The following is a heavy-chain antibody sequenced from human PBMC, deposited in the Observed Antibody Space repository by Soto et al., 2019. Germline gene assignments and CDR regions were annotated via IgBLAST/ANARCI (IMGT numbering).Heavy chain of an antibody. D-gene: IGHD3-3*01. CDR3: AKDRSLKYYDFWSGHFDY. CDR1: GFTFSSYA. J-gene: IGHJ4*02. CDR2: ISGSGGST. Sequence: EVQLLESGGGLVQPGGSLRLSCAASGFTFSSYAMSWVRQAPGKGLEWVSAISGSGGSTYYADSVKGRFTISRDNSKNTLYLQMNSLRAEDTAVYYCAKDRSLKYYDFWSGHFDYWGQGTLVTVSS. V-gene: IGHV3-23*01.